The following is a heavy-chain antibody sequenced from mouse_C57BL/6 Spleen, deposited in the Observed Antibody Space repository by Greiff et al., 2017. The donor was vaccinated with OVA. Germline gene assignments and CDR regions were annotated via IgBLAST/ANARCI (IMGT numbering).Heavy chain of an antibody. V-gene: IGHV1-15*01. CDR1: GYTFTDYE. Sequence: VQVVESGAELVRPGASVTLSCKASGYTFTDYEMHWVKQTPVHGLEWIGAIDPETGGTASNQKVKGKAILTADKSSSTAYMQLRSLTSEDSAVYYCTRRAYDDFYWYVDVWGTGTTVTVSS. J-gene: IGHJ1*03. CDR2: IDPETGGT. D-gene: IGHD2-13*01. CDR3: TRRAYDDFYWYVDV.